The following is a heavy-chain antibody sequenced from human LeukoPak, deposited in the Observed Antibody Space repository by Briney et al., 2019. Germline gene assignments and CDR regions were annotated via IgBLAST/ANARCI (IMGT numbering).Heavy chain of an antibody. V-gene: IGHV1-8*01. CDR2: MNPNSGNT. Sequence: ASVKVSCKASGYTFTTYDINWVRQATGQGLEWMGWMNPNSGNTGYAQKFQGRVTITRDTSASTAYMELSSLRSEDTAVYYCARGRCVGSTNCYYFDSWGQGALVTVSS. CDR1: GYTFTTYD. J-gene: IGHJ4*02. D-gene: IGHD2-2*01. CDR3: ARGRCVGSTNCYYFDS.